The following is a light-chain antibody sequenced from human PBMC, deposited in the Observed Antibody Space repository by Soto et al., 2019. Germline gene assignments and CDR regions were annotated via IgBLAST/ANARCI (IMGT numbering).Light chain of an antibody. CDR3: SSYTASASYV. J-gene: IGLJ1*01. Sequence: QSALTQPASVSGSPGQSITISCTGTSSDIGTYNFVSWYQQHPGKAPKLMIYDVTNRPSGVSIPFSGSKSDNTASLTISGLQAEDEADYYCSSYTASASYVFGTGTKVTVL. V-gene: IGLV2-14*03. CDR2: DVT. CDR1: SSDIGTYNF.